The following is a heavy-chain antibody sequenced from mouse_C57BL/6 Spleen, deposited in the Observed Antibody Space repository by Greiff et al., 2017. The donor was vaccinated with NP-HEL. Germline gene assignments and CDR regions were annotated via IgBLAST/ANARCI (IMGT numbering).Heavy chain of an antibody. V-gene: IGHV5-6*01. J-gene: IGHJ3*01. CDR2: ISSGGSYT. Sequence: EVHLVESGGDLVKPGGSLKLSCAASGFTFSGYGMSWVRQTPDKRLEWVANISSGGSYTYYPDSVKGRFTISRDNAKNNLYLQMSSLKSEDTAMYYGTRHDDYDGGGGYWGQGTLVTVSA. CDR3: TRHDDYDGGGGY. CDR1: GFTFSGYG. D-gene: IGHD2-4*01.